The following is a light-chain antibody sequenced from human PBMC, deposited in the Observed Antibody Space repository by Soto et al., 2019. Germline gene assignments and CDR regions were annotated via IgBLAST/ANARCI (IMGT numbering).Light chain of an antibody. Sequence: EILLTQSPVTLSLSPGERATLSCMATQSVTNDVAWYQQKPGQAPRLFMYGTSTRATGIPARFSGGGSGTEYTLTISSLQSEDFAVYYCQQYGRWPWTFGQGTKVDIK. CDR2: GTS. CDR1: QSVTND. CDR3: QQYGRWPWT. V-gene: IGKV3-15*01. J-gene: IGKJ1*01.